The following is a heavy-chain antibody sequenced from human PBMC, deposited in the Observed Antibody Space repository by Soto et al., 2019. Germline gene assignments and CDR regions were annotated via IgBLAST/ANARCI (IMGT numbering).Heavy chain of an antibody. CDR2: IYYSRST. Sequence: QVQLQESGPGLVKPSQTLSLTCTVSGGSISSGGYYWSWIRQHPGKGLEWLGYIYYSRSTYYNPPLECPITTSVDTSRNQFSLMLSSVTAPDTAVYYCARELRFGEDYSGMDVWGQGTTVTVSS. J-gene: IGHJ6*02. D-gene: IGHD3-10*01. CDR3: ARELRFGEDYSGMDV. CDR1: GGSISSGGYY. V-gene: IGHV4-31*01.